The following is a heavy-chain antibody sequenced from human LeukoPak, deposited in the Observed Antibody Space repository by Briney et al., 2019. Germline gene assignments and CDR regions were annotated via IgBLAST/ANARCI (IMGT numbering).Heavy chain of an antibody. V-gene: IGHV4-59*08. J-gene: IGHJ4*02. CDR3: ARHYVFVIGGSSFDY. D-gene: IGHD3-16*01. CDR1: GGSLRGYY. Sequence: PSETLSLTRTVSGGSLRGYYWSWIRQPPGKGLEWIGLIHYTGTTNYNPSPKSRVTISLDTSKNQVSLNLSSVTAGDTAVYFCARHYVFVIGGSSFDYWGQGTLVTVSS. CDR2: IHYTGTT.